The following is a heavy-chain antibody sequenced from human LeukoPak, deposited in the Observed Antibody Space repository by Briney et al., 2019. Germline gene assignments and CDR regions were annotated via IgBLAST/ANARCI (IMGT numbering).Heavy chain of an antibody. Sequence: SETLSLTCAVYGGSFSGYDWSWIRQPPGKGLEWIGEINHSGSTNYNPPLKSRVTLSVDTSKNQFSLKLSSVTAADTAVYYCARGYYGSGKPRNYYYYYGMDVWGKGTTVTVSS. CDR3: ARGYYGSGKPRNYYYYYGMDV. CDR1: GGSFSGYD. CDR2: INHSGST. D-gene: IGHD3-10*01. V-gene: IGHV4-34*01. J-gene: IGHJ6*04.